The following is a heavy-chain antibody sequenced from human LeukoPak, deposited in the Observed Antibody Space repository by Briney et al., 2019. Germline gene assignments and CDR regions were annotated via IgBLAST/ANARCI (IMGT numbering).Heavy chain of an antibody. Sequence: ASVKVSCKASGYTFPANYMHWVRQAPGQGLEWMGWISAYNGNTNYAQKLQGRVTMTTDTSTSTAYMELRSLRSDDTAVYYCARDQEQGYYYDSSGYYHFDYWGQGTLVTVSS. D-gene: IGHD3-22*01. J-gene: IGHJ4*02. CDR2: ISAYNGNT. CDR3: ARDQEQGYYYDSSGYYHFDY. CDR1: GYTFPANY. V-gene: IGHV1-18*04.